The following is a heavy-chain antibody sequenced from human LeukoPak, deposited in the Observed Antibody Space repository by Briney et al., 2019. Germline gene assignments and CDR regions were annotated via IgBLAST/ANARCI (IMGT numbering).Heavy chain of an antibody. CDR3: AKVPAAATGGFDY. CDR1: GFTFSSYG. D-gene: IGHD2-2*01. V-gene: IGHV3-30*02. Sequence: PPGGSLRLSCAASGFTFSSYGMHWVRQAPGKGLEWVAFIRYDGSNKYYADSVKGRFTISRDNSKNTLYLQMNSLRAEDTAVYYCAKVPAAATGGFDYWGQGTLVTVSS. J-gene: IGHJ4*02. CDR2: IRYDGSNK.